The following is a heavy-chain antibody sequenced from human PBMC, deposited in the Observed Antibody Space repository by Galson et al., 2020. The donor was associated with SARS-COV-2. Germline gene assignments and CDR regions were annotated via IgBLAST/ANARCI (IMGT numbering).Heavy chain of an antibody. CDR3: ARGAARTYYDAEEYSLLWYFDL. CDR1: GFNFSDYG. D-gene: IGHD3-3*01. J-gene: IGHJ2*01. Sequence: GESLKISCTDFGFNFSDYGMHWVRQTPGTGLEWVAVISFDGSKKEYADSVKGRFTISRDKYRNSLYLQMNSLRPEDTAVYYCARGAARTYYDAEEYSLLWYFDLWGRGTQVTVSS. V-gene: IGHV3-30*03. CDR2: ISFDGSKK.